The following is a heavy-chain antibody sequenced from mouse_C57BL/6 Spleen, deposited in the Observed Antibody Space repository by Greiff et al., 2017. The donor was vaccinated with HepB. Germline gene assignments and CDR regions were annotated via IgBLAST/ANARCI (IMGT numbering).Heavy chain of an antibody. CDR1: GFTFSNYW. J-gene: IGHJ2*01. V-gene: IGHV6-3*01. Sequence: EVHLVESGGGLVQPGGSMKLSCVASGFTFSNYWMNWVRQSPEKGLEWVAQIRLKSDNYATHYAESVKGRFTISRDDSKSSVYLQMNNLRAEDTGIYYCTFITTVVEGDYWGQGTTLTVSS. CDR2: IRLKSDNYAT. CDR3: TFITTVVEGDY. D-gene: IGHD1-1*01.